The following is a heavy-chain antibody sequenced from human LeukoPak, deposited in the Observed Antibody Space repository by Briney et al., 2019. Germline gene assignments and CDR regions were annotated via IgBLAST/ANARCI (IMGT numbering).Heavy chain of an antibody. CDR1: GYTFTGYY. J-gene: IGHJ4*02. CDR3: ARAKGGYYYYFDY. CDR2: INPNSGGT. D-gene: IGHD3-22*01. Sequence: GASVKVSCKASGYTFTGYYMHWVRQAPGQGLEWMGWINPNSGGTNYAQKFQGRVTITRNTSISTAYMELSSLRSEDTAVYYCARAKGGYYYYFDYWGQGTLVTVSS. V-gene: IGHV1-2*02.